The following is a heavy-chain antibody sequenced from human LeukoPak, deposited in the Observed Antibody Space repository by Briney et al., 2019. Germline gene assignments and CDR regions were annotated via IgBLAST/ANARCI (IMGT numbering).Heavy chain of an antibody. J-gene: IGHJ4*02. CDR3: ARFSMMYYDSSGYYYSQYYFDY. CDR1: SYTFTNYA. D-gene: IGHD3-22*01. CDR2: ISAYNGNT. Sequence: GASVKVSCKASSYTFTNYAFTWVRQAPGQGLEWMGWISAYNGNTNYAQKLQGRVTMTTDTSTSTAYMELSSLRSEDTAVYYCARFSMMYYDSSGYYYSQYYFDYWGQGTLVTVSS. V-gene: IGHV1-18*01.